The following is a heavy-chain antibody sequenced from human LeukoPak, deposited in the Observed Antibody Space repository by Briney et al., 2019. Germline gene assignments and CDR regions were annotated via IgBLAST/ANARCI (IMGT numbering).Heavy chain of an antibody. CDR3: ARSNNDGDYLGVGFDY. CDR1: GYTFTSYA. CDR2: INTNTGNP. J-gene: IGHJ4*02. Sequence: ASVKVSCTASGYTFTSYAMNWVRQAPGQGLEWMGWINTNTGNPTYAQGFTGRFVFSLDTSVSTAYLQISSLETEDTAIYYCARSNNDGDYLGVGFDYWGQGALVTVSS. D-gene: IGHD4-17*01. V-gene: IGHV7-4-1*02.